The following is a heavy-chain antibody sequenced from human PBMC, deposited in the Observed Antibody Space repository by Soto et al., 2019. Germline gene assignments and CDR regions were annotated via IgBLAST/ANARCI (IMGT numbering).Heavy chain of an antibody. Sequence: QVQLQESGPGLVKPSETLSLTCTVSGGSISSYYWSWIRQPPGKGLEWIGYISYSGTTNYNPSLKSRVTRSVDTSKNQFSRKLSSVTAADTAVYYCARDQGGGWSNIDYWGQGTLVTVSS. CDR3: ARDQGGGWSNIDY. CDR1: GGSISSYY. V-gene: IGHV4-59*01. J-gene: IGHJ4*02. D-gene: IGHD6-19*01. CDR2: ISYSGTT.